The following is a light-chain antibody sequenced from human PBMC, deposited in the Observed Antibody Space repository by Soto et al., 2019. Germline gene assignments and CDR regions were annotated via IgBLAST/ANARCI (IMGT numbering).Light chain of an antibody. V-gene: IGLV2-14*01. CDR1: SGDIGDYNY. Sequence: QSVLTQPASVSGSPGQSSTISCVGTSGDIGDYNYVSWYQQHPGKVPKVIIYDVSNRPSGVSYRFSGTKSGNTASLTVSGLQAEDEADYYCCSYTRSSTLIFGTGTKVTVL. CDR3: CSYTRSSTLI. CDR2: DVS. J-gene: IGLJ1*01.